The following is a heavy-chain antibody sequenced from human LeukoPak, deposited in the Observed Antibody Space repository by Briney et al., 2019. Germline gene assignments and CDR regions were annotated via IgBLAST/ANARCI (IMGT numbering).Heavy chain of an antibody. D-gene: IGHD6-19*01. J-gene: IGHJ4*02. Sequence: GGSLRLSCAASGFTFDDYAMHWVRQAPGKGLEWVSGISWNSGSIGYADSVKGRFTISRDNAKNSLYLQMNILRAEDTALYYCAKDEGYSSGWYGPGNWGQGTLVTVSS. CDR3: AKDEGYSSGWYGPGN. V-gene: IGHV3-9*01. CDR2: ISWNSGSI. CDR1: GFTFDDYA.